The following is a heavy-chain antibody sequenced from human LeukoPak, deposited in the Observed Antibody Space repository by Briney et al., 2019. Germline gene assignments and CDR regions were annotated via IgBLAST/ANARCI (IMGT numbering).Heavy chain of an antibody. J-gene: IGHJ3*02. CDR2: IYYSGST. CDR3: ARDHRGVVVTAIDDDAFDI. CDR1: GGSISSYY. V-gene: IGHV4-59*01. D-gene: IGHD2-21*02. Sequence: PSETLSLTCTVSGGSISSYYWSWIRQPPGKGLEWIGYIYYSGSTNYNPSLKSRVTISVDTSKNQFSLKLSSVTAADTAVYYCARDHRGVVVTAIDDDAFDIWGQGTMVTVSS.